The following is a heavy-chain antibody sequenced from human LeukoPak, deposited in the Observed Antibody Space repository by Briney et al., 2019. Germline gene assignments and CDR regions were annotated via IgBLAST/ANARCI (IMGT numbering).Heavy chain of an antibody. CDR1: DGSMSGYY. D-gene: IGHD1-1*01. J-gene: IGHJ4*02. CDR3: ARRAKTGYYFDF. V-gene: IGHV4-59*08. Sequence: SETLSLTCIVSDGSMSGYYWSWIRQPPGKGLEWIGYIFSSGATNYNPSLKSRVTISVDTSKNQFSLKLSSVTAADTAVYYCARRAKTGYYFDFWGQGTVATVSS. CDR2: IFSSGAT.